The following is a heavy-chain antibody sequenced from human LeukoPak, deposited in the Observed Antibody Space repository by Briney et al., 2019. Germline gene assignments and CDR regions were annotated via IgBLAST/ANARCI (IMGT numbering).Heavy chain of an antibody. V-gene: IGHV1-18*01. CDR3: ARDLRPLPIAAAHNGGEAAFDI. CDR2: ISAYNGNT. CDR1: GYIFTSYG. D-gene: IGHD6-13*01. J-gene: IGHJ3*02. Sequence: GASVKVSCKASGYIFTSYGISWVRQAPGQGLEWMGWISAYNGNTNYAQKLQGRVTMTTDTSTSTAYMELRSLRSDDTAVYYCARDLRPLPIAAAHNGGEAAFDIWGQGTMVTVSS.